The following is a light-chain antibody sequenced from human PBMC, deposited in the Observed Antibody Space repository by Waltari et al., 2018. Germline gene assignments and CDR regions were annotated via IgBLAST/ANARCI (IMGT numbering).Light chain of an antibody. V-gene: IGLV1-40*01. CDR3: QSYDSLSALYV. Sequence: QSVLTQPPSVSGAPGQTVTISCIGSSSNIGAAYDVYWYQQLPGTAPKLLIFDNFVRPSGVPDRFSASKSGTSASLAISGLQAEDEADYYCQSYDSLSALYVFGTGTKVSVL. CDR1: SSNIGAAYD. J-gene: IGLJ1*01. CDR2: DNF.